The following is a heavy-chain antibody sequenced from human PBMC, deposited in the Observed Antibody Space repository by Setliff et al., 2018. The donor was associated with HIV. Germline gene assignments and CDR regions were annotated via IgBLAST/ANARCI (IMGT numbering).Heavy chain of an antibody. V-gene: IGHV3-49*04. CDR3: TRVEWDLQSEY. CDR1: GFTFGEYA. D-gene: IGHD1-26*01. Sequence: HPGGSLRLSCRASGFTFGEYAMSWVRQAPGKGLEWVGFIRSKGYGGTTEYAASVKGRFTISRDDSKSIAYLQMNSLKTEDTAVYYCTRVEWDLQSEYWGQGTQVTVSS. CDR2: IRSKGYGGTT. J-gene: IGHJ4*02.